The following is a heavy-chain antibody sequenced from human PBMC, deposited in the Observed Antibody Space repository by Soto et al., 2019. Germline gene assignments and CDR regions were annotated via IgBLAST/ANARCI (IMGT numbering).Heavy chain of an antibody. Sequence: GGSLRLSCAASGFTFSSYTLNWVRRAPGKGLEWVATSSDRRTGNTHYSDSVRGRFTLSRDYSRNILFLQMDSLRADDTALYYCTTWLTAHFDYWGRGTQVTVS. CDR2: SSDRRTGNT. D-gene: IGHD2-21*02. CDR3: TTWLTAHFDY. CDR1: GFTFSSYT. J-gene: IGHJ4*02. V-gene: IGHV3-23*01.